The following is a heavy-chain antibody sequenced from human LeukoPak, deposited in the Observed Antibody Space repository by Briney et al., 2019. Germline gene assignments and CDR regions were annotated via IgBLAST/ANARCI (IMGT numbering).Heavy chain of an antibody. CDR1: GGSISSYY. CDR3: ARHGATVTTGATNQLYLDYYYYGMDV. CDR2: IYTSGST. J-gene: IGHJ6*02. Sequence: SETLSLTCTVSGGSISSYYWSWIRQPAGKGLEWIGRIYTSGSTNYNPSLKSRVTMSVDTSKNQFSLKLSSVTAADTAVYYCARHGATVTTGATNQLYLDYYYYGMDVWGQGTTVTVSS. D-gene: IGHD4-17*01. V-gene: IGHV4-4*07.